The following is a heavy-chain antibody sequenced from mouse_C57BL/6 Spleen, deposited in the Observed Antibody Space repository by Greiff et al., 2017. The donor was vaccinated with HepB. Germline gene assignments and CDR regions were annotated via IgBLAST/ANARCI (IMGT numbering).Heavy chain of an antibody. V-gene: IGHV1-22*01. CDR2: INPNNGGT. J-gene: IGHJ2*01. CDR1: GYTFTDYN. Sequence: EVQLQQSGPELVKPGASVKMSCKASGYTFTDYNMHWVKQSHGKSLEWIGYINPNNGGTSYNQKFKGKATLTVNKSSSTAYMELRSLTSEDSAVYYCARWRGHLYYFDYWGQGTTLTVSS. CDR3: ARWRGHLYYFDY.